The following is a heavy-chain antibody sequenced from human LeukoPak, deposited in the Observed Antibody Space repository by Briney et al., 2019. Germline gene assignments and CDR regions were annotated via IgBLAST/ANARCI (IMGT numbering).Heavy chain of an antibody. D-gene: IGHD6-19*01. CDR1: GYTFTSYG. J-gene: IGHJ4*02. CDR2: ISAYNGNT. Sequence: ASVKVSCKASGYTFTSYGISWVRQAPGQGLEWMGWISAYNGNTNYAQKLQGRVTMTTDTSTSTAYMELRSLRSDDTAVYYCARGIVQWLVRGLLECWGQGTLVTVSS. CDR3: ARGIVQWLVRGLLEC. V-gene: IGHV1-18*01.